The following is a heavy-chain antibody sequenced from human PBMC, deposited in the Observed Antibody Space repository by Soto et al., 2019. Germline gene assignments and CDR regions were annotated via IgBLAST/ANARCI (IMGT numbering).Heavy chain of an antibody. CDR1: GFSFRSYA. V-gene: IGHV3-30*18. CDR2: TSYDGSKK. CDR3: AKEGQAHCSGGSCFSGWFDA. J-gene: IGHJ5*01. D-gene: IGHD2-15*01. Sequence: QVQLVESGGGVVQPGKSLRLSCVASGFSFRSYAMHWVRQAPGQGLEWVAFTSYDGSKKDYAASVKGRFTVSRGNFANILYLEMNSLSPEDTAVYYCAKEGQAHCSGGSCFSGWFDAWGHGTQVTVSS.